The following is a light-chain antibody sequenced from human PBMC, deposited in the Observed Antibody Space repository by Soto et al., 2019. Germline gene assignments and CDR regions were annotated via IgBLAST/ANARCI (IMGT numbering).Light chain of an antibody. CDR3: QQYTTYTT. CDR2: DAS. Sequence: DIQMTQSPSTLSASVGDRVTITCRASQSISSWLAWYQQKPGKAPKLLIYDASTLESGVPSRFSGTGYGTEFTLTVNSLQPDDVATYYCQQYTTYTTFGGGTKVEI. J-gene: IGKJ4*01. V-gene: IGKV1-5*01. CDR1: QSISSW.